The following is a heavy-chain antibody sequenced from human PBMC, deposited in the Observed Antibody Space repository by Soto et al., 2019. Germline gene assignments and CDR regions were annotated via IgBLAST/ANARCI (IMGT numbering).Heavy chain of an antibody. D-gene: IGHD2-15*01. CDR2: ISSSGSTI. Sequence: QVQLVESGGGLVKPGGSLRLSCAASGFTFSDYYMSWIRQAPGKGLEWVSHISSSGSTIYYADSVKGRFTISRDNAKNSLYLQMNSLSAEDTAVYYCARLVLDIVVVVAATDYYYYMDVWGKGTTVTVSS. V-gene: IGHV3-11*01. CDR3: ARLVLDIVVVVAATDYYYYMDV. CDR1: GFTFSDYY. J-gene: IGHJ6*03.